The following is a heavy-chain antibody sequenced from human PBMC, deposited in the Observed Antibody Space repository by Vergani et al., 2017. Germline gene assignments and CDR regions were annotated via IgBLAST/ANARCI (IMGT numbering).Heavy chain of an antibody. J-gene: IGHJ4*02. CDR3: AKGTNSSPRKYYFDY. V-gene: IGHV4-34*01. CDR2: INHSGST. CDR1: GGSFSGYY. Sequence: QVQLQQWGAGLLKPSETLSLTCAVYGGSFSGYYWSWIRQPPGKGLEWIGEINHSGSTNYNPSLKSRVTISVDTSKNQFSLKLSSVTAADTAVYYCAKGTNSSPRKYYFDYWGQGTLVTVSS. D-gene: IGHD6-13*01.